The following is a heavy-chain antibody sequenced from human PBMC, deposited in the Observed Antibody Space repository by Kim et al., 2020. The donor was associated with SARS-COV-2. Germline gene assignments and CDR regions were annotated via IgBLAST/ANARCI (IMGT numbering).Heavy chain of an antibody. CDR1: GGSISSGGYY. CDR2: IYYSGIT. J-gene: IGHJ6*02. D-gene: IGHD4-17*01. CDR3: ARALTTANDGMDV. V-gene: IGHV4-31*03. Sequence: SETLSLTCTVSGGSISSGGYYWSWIRQHPGKGLEWIGYIYYSGITHYNPSLKSRVTISVDTSKKELSLKLSSVTAADTAVYYCARALTTANDGMDVWGQGTTVTVSS.